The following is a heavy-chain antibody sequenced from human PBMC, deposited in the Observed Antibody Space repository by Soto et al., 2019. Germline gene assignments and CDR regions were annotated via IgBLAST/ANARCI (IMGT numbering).Heavy chain of an antibody. J-gene: IGHJ4*02. CDR1: GYSFTSYW. D-gene: IGHD3-9*01. CDR2: IYPGDSDT. Sequence: PGESLKMSCKGSGYSFTSYWIGWVRQMPGKGLEWMGIIYPGDSDTRYSPSFQGQVTISADKSISTAYLQWSSLNASDTAMFFCARTRAYDILTGYSSFEYWGQGTLVTVSS. CDR3: ARTRAYDILTGYSSFEY. V-gene: IGHV5-51*01.